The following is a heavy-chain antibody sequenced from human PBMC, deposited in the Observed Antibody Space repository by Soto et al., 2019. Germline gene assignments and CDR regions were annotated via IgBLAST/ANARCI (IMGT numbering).Heavy chain of an antibody. CDR1: GGSISSGGYS. Sequence: QLQLQESGSGLVKPSQTLSLTCAVSGGSISSGGYSWAWLRQPPGKGLAGIGYMYHSGNTYYNQSLKCRVPIKGDRSKNQFTLNLSSVTAADTPVYYCAGNLAGDDALDVCGQGTMGTVCS. V-gene: IGHV4-30-2*01. D-gene: IGHD3-3*02. J-gene: IGHJ3*01. CDR2: MYHSGNT. CDR3: AGNLAGDDALDV.